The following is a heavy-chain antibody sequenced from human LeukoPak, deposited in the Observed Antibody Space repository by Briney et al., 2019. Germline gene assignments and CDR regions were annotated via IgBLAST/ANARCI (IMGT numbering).Heavy chain of an antibody. CDR1: GFTFSSYG. CDR2: IPYDGSNK. CDR3: AKDGSSGWSNQNYYYYGMDV. Sequence: SGGSLRLSCAASGFTFSSYGMHWVRRAPGKGLEWGAVIPYDGSNKYYADSVKGRFTISRDNSKNTLYLQMNSLRAEDTAVYYCAKDGSSGWSNQNYYYYGMDVWGQGTTVTVSS. D-gene: IGHD6-19*01. J-gene: IGHJ6*02. V-gene: IGHV3-30*18.